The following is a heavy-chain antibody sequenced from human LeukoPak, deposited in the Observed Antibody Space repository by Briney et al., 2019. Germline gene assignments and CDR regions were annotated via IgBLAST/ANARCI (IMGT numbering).Heavy chain of an antibody. V-gene: IGHV1-2*02. CDR3: ASWGYCSSTSCFYYYYMDV. CDR2: INPNSGGT. Sequence: ASVKVSCKASGYTFTGYYMHWVRQAPGQGLEWMGWINPNSGGTNYAQKFQGRVTMTRDTSISTAYMELSRLRSDDTAVYYCASWGYCSSTSCFYYYYMDVWGKGTTVTVSS. J-gene: IGHJ6*03. D-gene: IGHD2-2*01. CDR1: GYTFTGYY.